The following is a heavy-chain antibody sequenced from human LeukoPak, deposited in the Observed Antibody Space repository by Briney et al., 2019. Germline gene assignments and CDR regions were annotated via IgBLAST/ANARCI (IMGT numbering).Heavy chain of an antibody. J-gene: IGHJ5*02. CDR3: ARDSGRAYYDILTGYFENNWFDP. CDR1: GGTFSSYA. Sequence: SCKASGGTFSSYAISWVRQAPGKGLEWVAVIWYNGSNKYYADSVKGRFTISRDNSKNTLYLQMNSLRAEDTAVYYCARDSGRAYYDILTGYFENNWFDPWGQGTLVTVSS. CDR2: IWYNGSNK. D-gene: IGHD3-9*01. V-gene: IGHV3-33*01.